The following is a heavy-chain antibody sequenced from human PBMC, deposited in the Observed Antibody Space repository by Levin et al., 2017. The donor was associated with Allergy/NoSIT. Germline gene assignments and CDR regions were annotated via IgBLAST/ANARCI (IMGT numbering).Heavy chain of an antibody. Sequence: GESLKISCKASGYTFTSYDINWVRQATGQGLEWMGWMNPNSGNTGYAQKFQGRVTMTRNTSISTAYMELSSLRSEDTAVYYCARGRRKAAAGKKDYYGMDVWGQGTTVTVSS. CDR1: GYTFTSYD. J-gene: IGHJ6*02. V-gene: IGHV1-8*01. D-gene: IGHD6-13*01. CDR3: ARGRRKAAAGKKDYYGMDV. CDR2: MNPNSGNT.